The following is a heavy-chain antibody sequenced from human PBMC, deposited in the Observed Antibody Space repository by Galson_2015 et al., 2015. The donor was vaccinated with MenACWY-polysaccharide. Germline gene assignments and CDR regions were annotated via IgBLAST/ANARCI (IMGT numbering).Heavy chain of an antibody. D-gene: IGHD6-6*01. J-gene: IGHJ6*02. CDR3: ARETGWAARPYYYYGMDV. Sequence: QSGAEVKKPGESLKISCKASGYTFTSYAMHWVRQAPGQRLEWMGWINAGNGNTKYSQKFQGRVTITRDTSASTAYMELSSLRSEDTAVYYCARETGWAARPYYYYGMDVWGQGTTVTVSS. CDR2: INAGNGNT. V-gene: IGHV1-3*01. CDR1: GYTFTSYA.